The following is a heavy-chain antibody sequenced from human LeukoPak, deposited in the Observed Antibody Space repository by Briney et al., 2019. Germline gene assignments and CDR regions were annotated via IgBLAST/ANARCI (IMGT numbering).Heavy chain of an antibody. CDR1: VFTFNDYY. CDR2: ISAGGYPR. Sequence: GGSLTLSCTGCVFTFNDYYMSGVRQAPAKGREWLSFISAGGYPRYYADAVRGRFTISRDTAKNSLYLQMNSLRVEDTAVYYCVMTAGPPTDHWGQGALVTVSS. CDR3: VMTAGPPTDH. V-gene: IGHV3-11*04. J-gene: IGHJ4*01.